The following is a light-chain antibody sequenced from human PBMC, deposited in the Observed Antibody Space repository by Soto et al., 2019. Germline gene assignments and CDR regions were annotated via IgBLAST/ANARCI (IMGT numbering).Light chain of an antibody. CDR3: QQIYSAPLT. Sequence: DIQMTQSPSSLSASVGDRATITCRASQSITTYLNWYRQKPGKAPKLLIYAASSLQSGVPSRFSGSGSETEFTLSISSLQPEDFATYFCQQIYSAPLTLGGGTKVDIK. CDR2: AAS. CDR1: QSITTY. V-gene: IGKV1-39*01. J-gene: IGKJ4*01.